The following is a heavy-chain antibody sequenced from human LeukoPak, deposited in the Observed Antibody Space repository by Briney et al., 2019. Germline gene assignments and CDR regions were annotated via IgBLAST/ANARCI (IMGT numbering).Heavy chain of an antibody. CDR2: FDPEDGET. J-gene: IGHJ3*01. Sequence: ASVKVSCKVSGYTLTELSMHWVRQAPGKGLEWMGRFDPEDGETIYAQKFQGRVTMTADTSTDTVYMELSSLRSEDTAVYYCARPIFSEGNAFDVWGQGTMVTVSS. CDR3: ARPIFSEGNAFDV. D-gene: IGHD6-13*01. V-gene: IGHV1-24*01. CDR1: GYTLTELS.